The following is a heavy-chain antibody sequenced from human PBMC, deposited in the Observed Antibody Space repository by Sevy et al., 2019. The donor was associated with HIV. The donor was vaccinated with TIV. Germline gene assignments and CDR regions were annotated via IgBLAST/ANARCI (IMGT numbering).Heavy chain of an antibody. CDR2: ISYDGSNK. D-gene: IGHD4-17*01. CDR3: ARDRKSPKGVPSTTAPSY. J-gene: IGHJ4*02. V-gene: IGHV3-30*04. Sequence: GGSLRLSCAASGFTFSSYAMHWVRQAPGKGLEWVAVISYDGSNKYYADSVKGRFTISRDNSKNTLYLQMNSLRAEDTAVYYCARDRKSPKGVPSTTAPSYWGQGTLVTVSS. CDR1: GFTFSSYA.